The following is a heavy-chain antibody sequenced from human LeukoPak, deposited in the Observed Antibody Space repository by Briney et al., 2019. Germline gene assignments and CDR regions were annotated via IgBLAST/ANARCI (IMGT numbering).Heavy chain of an antibody. D-gene: IGHD3-22*01. J-gene: IGHJ4*02. V-gene: IGHV3-48*02. Sequence: PGGSLRLSCAASGFTFSTYSMNWVRQAPGQGLEWISYISGSSKVIYYADSVRGRFTISRDNAENLLYLQMNSLRDEDTAVYFCARDVDTSGYTFDFWGQGALVTVSS. CDR2: ISGSSKVI. CDR3: ARDVDTSGYTFDF. CDR1: GFTFSTYS.